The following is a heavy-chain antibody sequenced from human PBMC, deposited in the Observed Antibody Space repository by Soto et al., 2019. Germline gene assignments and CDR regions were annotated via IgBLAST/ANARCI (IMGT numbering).Heavy chain of an antibody. D-gene: IGHD3-10*01. CDR1: GFTFSSYS. CDR3: ARDFDYPTYYGSGSYYNVSFWYYYYGMDV. CDR2: ISSSSSYI. Sequence: PGGSLRLSCAASGFTFSSYSMNWVRQAPGKGLEWVSSISSSSSYIYYADSVKGRFTISRDNAKNSLYLQMNSLRAEDTAVYYCARDFDYPTYYGSGSYYNVSFWYYYYGMDVWGQGTTVTVSS. J-gene: IGHJ6*02. V-gene: IGHV3-21*01.